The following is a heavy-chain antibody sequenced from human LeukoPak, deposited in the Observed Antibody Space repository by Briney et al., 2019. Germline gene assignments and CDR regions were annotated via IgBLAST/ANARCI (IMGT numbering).Heavy chain of an antibody. CDR3: ARVLDGSGYYLTYYYYGMDV. CDR1: AFTFSNYA. V-gene: IGHV3-30*04. Sequence: GGSLRLSCAASAFTFSNYAMHWVRQAPGKGLEWVAVISYDGSDKYYADSVKGRFTISRDNSKNTLYLQMNSLRAEDTVVYYCARVLDGSGYYLTYYYYGMDVWGQGTTVSVSS. D-gene: IGHD3-22*01. CDR2: ISYDGSDK. J-gene: IGHJ6*02.